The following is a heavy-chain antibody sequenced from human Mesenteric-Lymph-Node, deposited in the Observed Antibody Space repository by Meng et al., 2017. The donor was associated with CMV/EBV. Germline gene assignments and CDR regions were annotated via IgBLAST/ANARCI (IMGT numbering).Heavy chain of an antibody. Sequence: SLKISCDASGFTFSSFWMHWVRQAPGKGLVWVSGISWNSGSIGYADSVKGRFTISRDNAKNSLYLQMNSLRAEDTALYYCAKGVLRFLEWSRSNAFDIWGQGTMVTVSS. D-gene: IGHD3-3*01. CDR3: AKGVLRFLEWSRSNAFDI. CDR2: ISWNSGSI. J-gene: IGHJ3*02. V-gene: IGHV3-9*01. CDR1: GFTFSSFW.